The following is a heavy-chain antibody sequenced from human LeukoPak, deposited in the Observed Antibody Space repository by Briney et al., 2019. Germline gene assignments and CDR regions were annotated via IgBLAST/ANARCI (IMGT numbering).Heavy chain of an antibody. V-gene: IGHV4-39*01. Sequence: SETLSLTCTVSGGXISSSSYYWGWIRQPPGKGLEWLGCIYYSGSTYYNPSLKSRVTISVDTSKNQFSLKLSSVTAADTAVYYCARHVSGGSCYFDYWGQGTLVTVSS. J-gene: IGHJ4*02. CDR1: GGXISSSSYY. D-gene: IGHD2-15*01. CDR3: ARHVSGGSCYFDY. CDR2: IYYSGST.